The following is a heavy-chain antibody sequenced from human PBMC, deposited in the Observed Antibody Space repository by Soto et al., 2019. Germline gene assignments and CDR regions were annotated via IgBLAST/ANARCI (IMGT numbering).Heavy chain of an antibody. D-gene: IGHD6-13*01. CDR2: ISYDGSNK. Sequence: QVQLVESGGGVVQPGRSPTLSCAASGFTFSSYGMHWVRQAPGKGLEWVAVISYDGSNKYYADSVKGRFTISRDNSKNTLYLQMNSLRAEDTAVYYCAKDTLGYIAPYDYYYGMDVWGQGTTVTVSS. CDR3: AKDTLGYIAPYDYYYGMDV. V-gene: IGHV3-30*18. CDR1: GFTFSSYG. J-gene: IGHJ6*02.